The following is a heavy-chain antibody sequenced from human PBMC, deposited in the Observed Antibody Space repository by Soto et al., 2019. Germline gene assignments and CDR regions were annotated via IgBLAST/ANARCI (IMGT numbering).Heavy chain of an antibody. V-gene: IGHV1-3*01. CDR3: ARGKGMDGNYYYYGVDI. CDR2: INGATGQT. Sequence: ASVKVSCKASGYTFSTYSMHWVRQASGHSLEWMGWINGATGQTRSSQRFQDRVTITRDTSASTAYMELSGLRSGDTAVYYCARGKGMDGNYYYYGVDIWGQGTTVTVSS. J-gene: IGHJ6*02. CDR1: GYTFSTYS.